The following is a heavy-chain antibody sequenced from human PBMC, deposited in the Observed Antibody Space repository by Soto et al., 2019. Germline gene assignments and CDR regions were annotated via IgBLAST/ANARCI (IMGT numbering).Heavy chain of an antibody. CDR3: ARDHSGYDLSWYFDL. J-gene: IGHJ2*01. V-gene: IGHV3-48*03. D-gene: IGHD5-12*01. CDR1: GFTFSSYA. CDR2: ISSSGSTI. Sequence: PGGSLRLSCAASGFTFSSYAMSWVRQAPGKGLEWVSYISSSGSTIYYADSVKGRFTISRDNAKNSLYLQMNSLRAEDTAVYYCARDHSGYDLSWYFDLWGRGTLVTVSS.